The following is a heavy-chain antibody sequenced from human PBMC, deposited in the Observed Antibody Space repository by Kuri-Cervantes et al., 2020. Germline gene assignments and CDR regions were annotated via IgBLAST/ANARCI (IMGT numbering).Heavy chain of an antibody. Sequence: ASVKVSCKVSGYTLTELSMHWVRQAPGKGLEWMGGFDPEDGETIYAQKFQGRVTMTEDTSTDTAYMELRSLRSDDTAVYYCARELLGYCSPTTCQPFDYWGQGTLVTVSS. D-gene: IGHD2-2*01. J-gene: IGHJ4*02. CDR1: GYTLTELS. V-gene: IGHV1-24*01. CDR3: ARELLGYCSPTTCQPFDY. CDR2: FDPEDGET.